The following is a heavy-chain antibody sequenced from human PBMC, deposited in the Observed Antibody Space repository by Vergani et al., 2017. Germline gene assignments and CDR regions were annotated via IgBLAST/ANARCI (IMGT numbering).Heavy chain of an antibody. D-gene: IGHD2-8*02. V-gene: IGHV3-74*03. J-gene: IGHJ5*01. CDR1: GFSFNTYW. CDR2: IDEYGNRA. CDR3: VRTEYCTGIACNTRFDS. Sequence: EVQLVESGGGSVQSGGSLRLSCFASGFSFNTYWMHWVRQVPGKGLMWGARIDEYGNRATYGDFETGRFTISRDNAKNTVFLQMNNLRADDAGVYYCVRTEYCTGIACNTRFDSWGQGALVTVSS.